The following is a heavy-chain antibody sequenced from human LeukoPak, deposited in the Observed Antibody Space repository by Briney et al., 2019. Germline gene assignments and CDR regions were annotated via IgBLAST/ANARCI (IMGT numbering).Heavy chain of an antibody. Sequence: GGSLKLSCAASGFTFSSYGMNWFRQAPGKGLEWVSSISSSSSYIYYADSVKGRFTISRDNAKNSLYLQMNSLRAEDTAVYYCARVRGYSYGLDYWGQGTLVTVSS. D-gene: IGHD5-18*01. CDR3: ARVRGYSYGLDY. CDR2: ISSSSSYI. V-gene: IGHV3-21*01. J-gene: IGHJ4*02. CDR1: GFTFSSYG.